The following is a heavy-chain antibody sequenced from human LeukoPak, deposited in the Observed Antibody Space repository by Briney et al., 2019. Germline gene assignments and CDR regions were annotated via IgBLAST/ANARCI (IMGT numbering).Heavy chain of an antibody. V-gene: IGHV3-33*01. CDR2: IWYDGSNK. Sequence: GGSLRLSCAASGFTFSSYGMHWVRQAPGKGLEWVAVIWYDGSNKYYADSVKGRFTISRDNSKNALYLQMNSLRAEDTAVYYCARDLDYYYMDVWGKGTTVTVSS. CDR3: ARDLDYYYMDV. CDR1: GFTFSSYG. J-gene: IGHJ6*03.